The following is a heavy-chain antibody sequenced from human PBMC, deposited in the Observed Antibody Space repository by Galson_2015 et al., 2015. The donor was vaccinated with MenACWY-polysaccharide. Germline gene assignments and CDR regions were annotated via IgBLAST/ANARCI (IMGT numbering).Heavy chain of an antibody. D-gene: IGHD3-10*02. Sequence: GLEWVAVIQYDAVYKQYLDSVKGRFSVSRDNSKSTLYLEMNNLRAEDTALYYCAREGSRIVFHAFDTWGQGTMVIVSS. J-gene: IGHJ3*02. CDR2: IQYDAVYK. V-gene: IGHV3-33*01. CDR3: AREGSRIVFHAFDT.